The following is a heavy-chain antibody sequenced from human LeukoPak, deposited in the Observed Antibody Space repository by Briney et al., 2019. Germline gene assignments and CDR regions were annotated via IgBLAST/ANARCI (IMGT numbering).Heavy chain of an antibody. V-gene: IGHV1-58*01. CDR1: GFTFTSSA. CDR3: AALQMQYYYYGMDV. CDR2: IVVGSGNT. Sequence: SVKVSCKASGFTFTSSAVQWVRQARGQRLVWIGWIVVGSGNTNYAQKFQERVTITRDMSTSTAYMELSSLRSEDTAVYYCAALQMQYYYYGMDVWGQGTTVTVSS. J-gene: IGHJ6*02.